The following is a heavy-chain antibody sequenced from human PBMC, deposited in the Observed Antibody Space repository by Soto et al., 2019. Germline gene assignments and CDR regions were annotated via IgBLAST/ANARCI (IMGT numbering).Heavy chain of an antibody. D-gene: IGHD3-10*01. J-gene: IGHJ4*02. V-gene: IGHV4-4*02. CDR1: GGSISSSNW. CDR2: IYHSGST. Sequence: PSETLSLTCAVSGGSISSSNWWSWVRQPPGKGLEWIGEIYHSGSTNYNPSLKSRVTISVDKSKNQFSLKLSSVTAADTAVYYCARAQGDYYGSGSYLDYWGQGTLVTVSS. CDR3: ARAQGDYYGSGSYLDY.